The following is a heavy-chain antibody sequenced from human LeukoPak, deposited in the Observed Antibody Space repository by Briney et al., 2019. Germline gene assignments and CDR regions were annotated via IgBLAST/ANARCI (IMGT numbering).Heavy chain of an antibody. D-gene: IGHD2-2*01. CDR1: GFTVSSNY. CDR3: ARGHCSSTSCYDV. CDR2: IYSGGST. V-gene: IGHV3-53*01. Sequence: GGSLRLSCAASGFTVSSNYMSWVRQAPGKGLEWVSVIYSGGSTYYADSVKGRFTISRDNSKNTLYLQMNSLRAEDTAVYDCARGHCSSTSCYDVWGQGTTVTVSS. J-gene: IGHJ6*02.